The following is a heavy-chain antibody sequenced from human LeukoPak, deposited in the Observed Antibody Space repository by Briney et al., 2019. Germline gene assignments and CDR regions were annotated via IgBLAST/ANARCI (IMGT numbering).Heavy chain of an antibody. D-gene: IGHD5-12*01. J-gene: IGHJ4*02. CDR1: GFTFSNYG. V-gene: IGHV3-30*03. CDR3: ARDKIGGYTGYDKAGFDY. CDR2: ISYDGSNK. Sequence: RTGRSLRLSCAASGFTFSNYGMHWVRQAPGKGLEWVAVISYDGSNKYYADSVKGRFTISRDNSKNTLYLQMNSLRAEDTAVYYCARDKIGGYTGYDKAGFDYWGQGTLVTVSS.